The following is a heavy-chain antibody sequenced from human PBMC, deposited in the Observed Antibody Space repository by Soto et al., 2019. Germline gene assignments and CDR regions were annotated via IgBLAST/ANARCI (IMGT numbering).Heavy chain of an antibody. CDR3: ARDGILGTTQGSWFDP. J-gene: IGHJ5*02. Sequence: SVKVSCKASGGTFSSYTISWVRQAPGQGLEWMGRIIPILGIANYAQKFQGRVTVTTDTSTSTGYMELRSLRSDDTAVYYCARDGILGTTQGSWFDPWGQGTLVTVSS. CDR1: GGTFSSYT. CDR2: IIPILGIA. D-gene: IGHD1-26*01. V-gene: IGHV1-69*04.